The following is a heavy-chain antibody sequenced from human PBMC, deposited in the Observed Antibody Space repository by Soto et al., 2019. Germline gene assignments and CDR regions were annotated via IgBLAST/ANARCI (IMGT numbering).Heavy chain of an antibody. CDR2: ISGNGGST. J-gene: IGHJ4*02. V-gene: IGHV3-23*01. D-gene: IGHD3-10*01. Sequence: EVQLLESGGGLGQPGGSLRLSCAASGFTFSSYAMTWVRQAPGKGLEWVSGISGNGGSTYYADSVKGRFTISRDNSKSTLYLQMNSLRADDTAVYYCAKDYRVWFGELLSWGQGTLVTVSS. CDR3: AKDYRVWFGELLS. CDR1: GFTFSSYA.